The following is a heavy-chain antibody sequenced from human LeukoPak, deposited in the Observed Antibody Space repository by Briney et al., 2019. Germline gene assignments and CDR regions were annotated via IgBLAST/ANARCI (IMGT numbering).Heavy chain of an antibody. CDR2: INPDGSNS. Sequence: GGSLRLSCAASGFTFSIYTMNWVRQAPGKGLEWVSRINPDGSNSNYADSVKGRFTMSRDNAKNTVYLQMDSLRAEDTALFYCVRQAVSGDSGIAYWGRGTLVTVSS. CDR3: VRQAVSGDSGIAY. J-gene: IGHJ4*02. V-gene: IGHV3-74*01. CDR1: GFTFSIYT. D-gene: IGHD2-21*02.